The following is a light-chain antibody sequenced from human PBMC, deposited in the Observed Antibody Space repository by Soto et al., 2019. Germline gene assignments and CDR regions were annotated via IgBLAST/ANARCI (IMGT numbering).Light chain of an antibody. V-gene: IGLV2-14*03. CDR3: SSYTSSSDNYV. CDR1: NSDVGGFDY. CDR2: DVS. J-gene: IGLJ1*01. Sequence: QSALTQPASVSGSPGQSITISCSGTNSDVGGFDYVSWYQQHPGKAPKLLIFDVSSRPSGISTRFSGSKSGNTASLTISGLQAEDEADYLCSSYTSSSDNYVFGTGTKVTVL.